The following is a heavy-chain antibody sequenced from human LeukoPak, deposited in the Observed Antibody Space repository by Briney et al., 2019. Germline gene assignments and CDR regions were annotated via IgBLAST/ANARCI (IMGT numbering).Heavy chain of an antibody. CDR3: VSLGGWPPLDY. CDR2: VYNTGST. D-gene: IGHD6-19*01. Sequence: SETLSLTCSVSGGSMSSENEYWGWIRQTPGKGLEWIGSVYNTGSTDYNPSLKRRFSISIDTSKNQFSLKLSSVTAADTAVYYCVSLGGWPPLDYWGQGTLVTVSS. V-gene: IGHV4-39*07. J-gene: IGHJ4*02. CDR1: GGSMSSENEY.